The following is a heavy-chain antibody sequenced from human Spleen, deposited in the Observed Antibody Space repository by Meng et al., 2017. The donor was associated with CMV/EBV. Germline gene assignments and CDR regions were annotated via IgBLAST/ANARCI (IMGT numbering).Heavy chain of an antibody. CDR2: IYTSGST. CDR1: GGSFSGYY. CDR3: ARGRYSYGSFDY. Sequence: QGQRQQGGEGLLKPSETLSLTCAVYGGSFSGYYWSWIRQPAGKGLEWIGRIYTSGSTNYNPSLKSRVTISVDTSKNQFSLKLSSVTAADTAVYYCARGRYSYGSFDYWGQGTLVTVSS. J-gene: IGHJ4*02. D-gene: IGHD5-18*01. V-gene: IGHV4-59*10.